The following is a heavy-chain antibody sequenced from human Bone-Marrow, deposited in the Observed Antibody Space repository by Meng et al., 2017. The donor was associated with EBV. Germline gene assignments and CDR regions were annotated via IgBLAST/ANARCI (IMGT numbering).Heavy chain of an antibody. CDR3: ASESGRGFTPDY. Sequence: QVQWGQSGAGVKKPGSSGMVSCKTSGGTFRSDAISWVRQAPGQGLEWMGGLIPMTGVAHYAQKFQDRVSIIADESTSTHYLELSSLRSEDTAIYFCASESGRGFTPDYWGQGTLVTVSS. V-gene: IGHV1-69*01. J-gene: IGHJ4*02. D-gene: IGHD3-10*01. CDR2: LIPMTGVA. CDR1: GGTFRSDA.